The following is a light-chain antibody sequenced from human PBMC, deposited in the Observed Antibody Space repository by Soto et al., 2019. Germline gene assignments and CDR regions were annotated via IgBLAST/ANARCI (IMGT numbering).Light chain of an antibody. CDR3: QQYNSYSPT. Sequence: DIQMTQSPSTLSASVGDRVTITCRASQSISSWLAWYQQKPGKAPKLLTYDAPSLVSGVPSRFSGSGSGTEFTLTISSLQPDDFATYFCQQYNSYSPTFGQGTKVQIK. J-gene: IGKJ1*01. V-gene: IGKV1-5*01. CDR2: DAP. CDR1: QSISSW.